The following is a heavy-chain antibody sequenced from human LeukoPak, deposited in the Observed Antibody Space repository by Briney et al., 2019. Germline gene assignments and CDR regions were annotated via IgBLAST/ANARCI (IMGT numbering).Heavy chain of an antibody. CDR3: ARVRGYCSGGSCYYYYYGMDV. CDR1: GGSFSGYY. Sequence: SETLSLTCAVYGGSFSGYYWSWIRQPPGKGLEWIGEINHSGSTNYNPSLKSRVIISVDTSKNQFSLKLSSVTAADTAVYYCARVRGYCSGGSCYYYYYGMDVWGQGTTVTVSS. D-gene: IGHD2-15*01. J-gene: IGHJ6*02. CDR2: INHSGST. V-gene: IGHV4-34*01.